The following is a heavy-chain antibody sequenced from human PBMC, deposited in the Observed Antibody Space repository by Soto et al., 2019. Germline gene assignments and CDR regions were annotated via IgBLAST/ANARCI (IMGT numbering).Heavy chain of an antibody. CDR3: ARGPRLPVVVITIQYYYYGMDV. CDR1: GGSISSSSYY. J-gene: IGHJ6*02. D-gene: IGHD3-22*01. V-gene: IGHV4-39*07. CDR2: IYHSGST. Sequence: PSETLSLTCTVSGGSISSSSYYWGWIRQPPGKGLEWIGSIYHSGSTYYNPSLKSRVTISVDTSKNQFSLKLSSVTAADTAVYYCARGPRLPVVVITIQYYYYGMDVWGQGTTVTVSS.